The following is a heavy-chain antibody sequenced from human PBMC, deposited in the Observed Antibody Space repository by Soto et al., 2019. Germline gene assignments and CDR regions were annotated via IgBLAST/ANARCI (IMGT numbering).Heavy chain of an antibody. CDR3: ARARNVLLWFGESGPFDY. Sequence: QVQLVQSGAEVKKPGASVKVSCKASGYTFTSYAMHWVRQAPGHRLEWMGWINAGNGNTKYSQKFQGRVTITRDTSASTAYMELSSLRSEDTAVYYCARARNVLLWFGESGPFDYWGQGTLVTVSS. V-gene: IGHV1-3*01. D-gene: IGHD3-10*01. J-gene: IGHJ4*02. CDR1: GYTFTSYA. CDR2: INAGNGNT.